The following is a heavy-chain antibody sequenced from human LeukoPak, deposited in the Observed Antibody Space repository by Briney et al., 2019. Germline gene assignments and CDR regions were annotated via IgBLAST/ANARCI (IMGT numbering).Heavy chain of an antibody. J-gene: IGHJ6*03. CDR1: GGSINSSSYY. Sequence: SETLSLTCTVSGGSINSSSYYWGWIRQPPGKGLEWIGYIYHSGSTYYNPSLKSRVTISVDRSKNHFSLKVSSVTAADTAVYYCARVEREQMGHYYYYMDVWGKGTTVTVSS. D-gene: IGHD1/OR15-1a*01. V-gene: IGHV4-30-2*01. CDR2: IYHSGST. CDR3: ARVEREQMGHYYYYMDV.